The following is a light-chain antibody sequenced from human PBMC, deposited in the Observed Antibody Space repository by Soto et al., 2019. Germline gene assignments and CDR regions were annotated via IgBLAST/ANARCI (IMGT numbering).Light chain of an antibody. CDR1: QSVLYSSNNKNY. CDR3: QQYYDSPLT. V-gene: IGKV4-1*01. J-gene: IGKJ4*01. CDR2: WAS. Sequence: DIVMTPSQDSLAVSLGERVTINCKSSQSVLYSSNNKNYLTWYQQKPGQPPKLILSWASTRESGVPERFSGSGSGTDFTLPISSLQAEDGAVYYCQQYYDSPLTFGGGTKVEIK.